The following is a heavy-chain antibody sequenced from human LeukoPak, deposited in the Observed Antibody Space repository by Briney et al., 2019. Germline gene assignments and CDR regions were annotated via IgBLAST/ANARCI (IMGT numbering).Heavy chain of an antibody. D-gene: IGHD2-21*01. V-gene: IGHV3-15*01. CDR2: IKSKTDGGTT. CDR3: TTLLWLDRDDY. J-gene: IGHJ4*02. CDR1: GFTFSNAW. Sequence: PGGSLRLSCAASGFTFSNAWMSWVRQALGKGLEWVGRIKSKTDGGTTDYAAPVKGRFTISRDDSKNTLYLQMNSLKTEDTAVYYCTTLLWLDRDDYWGQGTLATVSS.